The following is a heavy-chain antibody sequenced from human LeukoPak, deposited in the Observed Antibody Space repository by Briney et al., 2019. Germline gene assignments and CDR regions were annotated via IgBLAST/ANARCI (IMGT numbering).Heavy chain of an antibody. J-gene: IGHJ4*02. V-gene: IGHV3-20*04. CDR1: GFTFDDYG. Sequence: PGGSLRLSCAASGFTFDDYGMSLVRQAPGKGLEWVSGINWNGGSTGYADSVKGRFTISRDNAKNSLYLQMNSLRAEDTALYYCARAAEPNIVVVVAAHLSRDYWGQGTLVTVSS. CDR3: ARAAEPNIVVVVAAHLSRDY. D-gene: IGHD2-15*01. CDR2: INWNGGST.